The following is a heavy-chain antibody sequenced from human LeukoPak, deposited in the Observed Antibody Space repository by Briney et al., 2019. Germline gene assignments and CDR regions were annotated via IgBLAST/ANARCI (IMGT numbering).Heavy chain of an antibody. D-gene: IGHD3-22*01. Sequence: GGSLRLSCAASGFTFSDYYMSWIRQAPGKGLEWVSYISSSGSTIYYADSVKGRFTISRDNSKSTLYLQMNSLRAEDTAVYYCARGPPLNGSGYYLSQFDYWGQGTLVTVSS. J-gene: IGHJ4*02. CDR2: ISSSGSTI. V-gene: IGHV3-11*04. CDR1: GFTFSDYY. CDR3: ARGPPLNGSGYYLSQFDY.